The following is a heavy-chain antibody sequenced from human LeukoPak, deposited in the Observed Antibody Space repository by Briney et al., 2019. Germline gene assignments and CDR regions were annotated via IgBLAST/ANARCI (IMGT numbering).Heavy chain of an antibody. J-gene: IGHJ4*02. CDR2: IYWDDDK. CDR1: GFSLSTNGVR. V-gene: IGHV2-5*02. CDR3: AHTYGIYYFDY. D-gene: IGHD2-15*01. Sequence: SGPTLAKPTQTLTLTCTFSGFSLSTNGVRVGWIRQPPGKALEWLALIYWDDDKRYSPSLKSRPTITKDTSRNQVVLTMTNMDPVDTATYYCAHTYGIYYFDYWGQGTLVAVSS.